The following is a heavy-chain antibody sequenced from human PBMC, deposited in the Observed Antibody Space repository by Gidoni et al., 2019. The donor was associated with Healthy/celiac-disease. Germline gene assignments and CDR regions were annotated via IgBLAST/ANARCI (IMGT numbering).Heavy chain of an antibody. D-gene: IGHD2-2*01. CDR3: AKDRLEDIVVVPAAPSGGDY. CDR1: GFTFSRSA. Sequence: QVQLVESGGVVVQPGRSLRLSCAASGFTFSRSAIHWVSQAPGNGLEWVEVISYDGSNKYYADSVKCRFTMSRDNSKNTMYLQMNSLRAEDTAVYYCAKDRLEDIVVVPAAPSGGDYWGQGTLVTVSS. CDR2: ISYDGSNK. V-gene: IGHV3-30*18. J-gene: IGHJ4*02.